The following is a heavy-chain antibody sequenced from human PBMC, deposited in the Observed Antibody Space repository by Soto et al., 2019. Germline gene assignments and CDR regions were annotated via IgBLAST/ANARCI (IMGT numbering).Heavy chain of an antibody. J-gene: IGHJ6*02. V-gene: IGHV1-18*01. Sequence: GASVKVSCKASGYTFTSYGISWVRQAPGQGLEWMGWISAYNGNTKYVQKFQGRVTMTTDTSTSTAYMELRSLRSDDTAVYYCARGSGGSSYYYYGMDVWGQGTTVTVSS. CDR2: ISAYNGNT. CDR3: ARGSGGSSYYYYGMDV. CDR1: GYTFTSYG. D-gene: IGHD2-15*01.